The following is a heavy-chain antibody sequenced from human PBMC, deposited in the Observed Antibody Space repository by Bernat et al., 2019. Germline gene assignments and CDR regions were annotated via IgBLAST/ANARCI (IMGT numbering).Heavy chain of an antibody. J-gene: IGHJ6*02. CDR3: ARPMDDYYYYGMDV. Sequence: QVQLVQSGAEVKKPGSSVKVSCKASGGTFSSYAISWVRQAPGQGLEWMGIINPSGGSTSYAQKFQGRVTMTRDTSTSTVYMELSSLRSEDTAVYYCARPMDDYYYYGMDVWGQGTTVTVSS. V-gene: IGHV1-46*01. CDR1: GGTFSSYA. D-gene: IGHD3-10*01. CDR2: INPSGGST.